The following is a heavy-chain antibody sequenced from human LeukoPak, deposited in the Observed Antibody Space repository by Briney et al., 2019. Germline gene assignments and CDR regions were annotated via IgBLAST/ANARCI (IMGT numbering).Heavy chain of an antibody. V-gene: IGHV4-38-2*02. CDR2: INHSGSA. CDR1: GYSISSGYQ. J-gene: IGHJ5*02. CDR3: ARDPRWLTPDCTSTRCYENYFDP. Sequence: SETLSLTCGVSGYSISSGYQWAWIRQSPGKGLEWIGTINHSGSAHYNPSLKSRVTISVETSKNQFSLNMYSVTAADTAVYYCARDPRWLTPDCTSTRCYENYFDPWGQGTLVTVSS. D-gene: IGHD2-2*01.